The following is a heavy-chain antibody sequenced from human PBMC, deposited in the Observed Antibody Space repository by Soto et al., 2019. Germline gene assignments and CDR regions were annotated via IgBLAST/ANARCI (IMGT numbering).Heavy chain of an antibody. J-gene: IGHJ4*02. CDR3: TRERVPAAGYYFDY. V-gene: IGHV3-49*03. D-gene: IGHD2-2*01. CDR1: GFTFGDYT. Sequence: GGSLRLSCTASGFTFGDYTMNWFRQAPGKGLEWVGFIRSKAYGGTTEYAASVKGRFTISRDDSKSIAYLQMNSLKTEDTAVYYCTRERVPAAGYYFDYWGQGTLVTVSS. CDR2: IRSKAYGGTT.